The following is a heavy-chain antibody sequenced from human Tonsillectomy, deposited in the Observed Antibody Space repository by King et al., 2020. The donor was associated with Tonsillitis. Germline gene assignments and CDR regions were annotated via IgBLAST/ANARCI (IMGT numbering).Heavy chain of an antibody. CDR3: AKDVDVVPAAMNDYFDY. V-gene: IGHV3-23*04. D-gene: IGHD2-2*01. CDR2: LSGSGGST. J-gene: IGHJ4*02. Sequence: VQLVESGGGLVRPGGSLRLSCAASGFTVSSYAMSWVRQAPGKGLDWVSGLSGSGGSTFYAVSVKGRFNISRDNSKNMLFLQMNSLRAEDAAVYYCAKDVDVVPAAMNDYFDYWGQGTLVTVSS. CDR1: GFTVSSYA.